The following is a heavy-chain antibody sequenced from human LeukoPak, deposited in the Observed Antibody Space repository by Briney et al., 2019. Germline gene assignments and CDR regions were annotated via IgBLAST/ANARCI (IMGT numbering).Heavy chain of an antibody. V-gene: IGHV4-61*02. D-gene: IGHD5-18*01. J-gene: IGHJ5*02. CDR3: ARGSRGYSYGYIGFDP. CDR1: GGSISSGSYY. CDR2: IYTSGST. Sequence: PSETLSLTCTVSGGSISSGSYYWSWIRQPAGKGLEWIGRIYTSGSTNYNPSLKSRVTISVDTSKNQFSLKLSSVTAADTAVYYCARGSRGYSYGYIGFDPWGQGTLVTVSS.